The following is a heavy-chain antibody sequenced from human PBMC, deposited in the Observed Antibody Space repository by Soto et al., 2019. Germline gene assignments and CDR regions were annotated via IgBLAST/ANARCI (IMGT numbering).Heavy chain of an antibody. CDR3: TRGTAPSIPNAFDI. V-gene: IGHV3-33*03. Sequence: GGFLRLSCAASGFTFSSYGMHWVRQAPGKGLEWVAVIWYDGSNKYYADSVKGRFTISRDNAKNTLYIQMNSLRAEDTAVYYCTRGTAPSIPNAFDIWGQGTMVTVSS. D-gene: IGHD3-16*01. CDR1: GFTFSSYG. CDR2: IWYDGSNK. J-gene: IGHJ3*02.